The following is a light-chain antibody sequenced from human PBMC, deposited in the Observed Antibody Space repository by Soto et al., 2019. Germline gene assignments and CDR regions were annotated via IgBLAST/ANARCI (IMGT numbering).Light chain of an antibody. J-gene: IGKJ1*01. CDR1: QTIINNY. CDR3: QQCATSPLT. V-gene: IGKV3-20*01. CDR2: DAS. Sequence: EIVLTQAPGTLSLSPGERATLSCRASQTIINNYLAWYQQKPGQAPRLLIHDASSRATGIPDRFSGSGSGTDLTLTISRPEPEDSAVYYCQQCATSPLTFGQGTKVEIK.